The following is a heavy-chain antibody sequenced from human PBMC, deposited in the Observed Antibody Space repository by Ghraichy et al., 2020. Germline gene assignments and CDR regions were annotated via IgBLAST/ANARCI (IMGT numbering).Heavy chain of an antibody. CDR1: GFTLSNYG. CDR3: AREWGENSSPWDYFDY. J-gene: IGHJ4*02. Sequence: GGSLRLSCAASGFTLSNYGMNWVRQAPGKGLEWVSSISDSRSDTYYADSVKGRFTISRDNAKNSLYLQMNSLRAEDTAIYYCAREWGENSSPWDYFDYWGLGTLVTVSS. CDR2: ISDSRSDT. V-gene: IGHV3-21*01. D-gene: IGHD6-6*01.